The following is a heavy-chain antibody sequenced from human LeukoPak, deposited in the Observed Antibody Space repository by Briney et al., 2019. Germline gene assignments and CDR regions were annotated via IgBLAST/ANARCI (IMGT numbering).Heavy chain of an antibody. CDR3: AKDYYSSGRYYDYDAFDI. Sequence: GGSLRLSCAASGFTFSSYVMSWVRQAPGKGLEWVSAIDGDGGRTYHADSVRGRFTISRDNSNNMLYLQMDSLRAEDTAIYYCAKDYYSSGRYYDYDAFDIWGQGTMVTVSS. J-gene: IGHJ3*02. D-gene: IGHD3-10*01. CDR2: IDGDGGRT. V-gene: IGHV3-23*01. CDR1: GFTFSSYV.